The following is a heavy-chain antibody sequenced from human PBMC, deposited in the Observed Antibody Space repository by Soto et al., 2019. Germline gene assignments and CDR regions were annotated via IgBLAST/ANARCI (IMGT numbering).Heavy chain of an antibody. Sequence: SETLSLTCTVSGGSISSYYWSWIRQPPGKGLEWIGYIYYSGSTNYNPSLKSRVTISVATSKNQFSLKLSSVTAADTAVYYCARGSAPAATFYYYYYGMDVWGQGTTVTVSS. CDR2: IYYSGST. V-gene: IGHV4-59*01. D-gene: IGHD2-2*01. CDR1: GGSISSYY. J-gene: IGHJ6*02. CDR3: ARGSAPAATFYYYYYGMDV.